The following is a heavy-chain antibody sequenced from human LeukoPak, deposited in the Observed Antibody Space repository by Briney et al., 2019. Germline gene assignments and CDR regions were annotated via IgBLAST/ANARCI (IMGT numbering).Heavy chain of an antibody. CDR2: INHSGST. Sequence: SETLSLTCAVYGGSFSGYYWSWVRQPPGKGLEWIGEINHSGSTNYNPSLTSRVTISVDTSKNQFSLKLSSVTAADTAVYYCARVGRWFGELVGYYYYYGMDVWGKGTTVTVSS. CDR3: ARVGRWFGELVGYYYYYGMDV. V-gene: IGHV4-34*01. J-gene: IGHJ6*04. CDR1: GGSFSGYY. D-gene: IGHD3-10*01.